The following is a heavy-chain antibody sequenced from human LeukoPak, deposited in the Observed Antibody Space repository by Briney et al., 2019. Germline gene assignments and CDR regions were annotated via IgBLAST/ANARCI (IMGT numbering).Heavy chain of an antibody. CDR3: ARVRRFETLCYFDY. J-gene: IGHJ4*02. CDR1: GGSISSGGYY. D-gene: IGHD3-10*01. V-gene: IGHV4-31*03. CDR2: IYYSGST. Sequence: PSETLSLTCTVSGGSISSGGYYWSWIRQHPGKGLEWIGYIYYSGSTYYNPSLKSRVTISVDTSKNQFSLKLSSVTAADTAVYYCARVRRFETLCYFDYWGQGTLVTVSS.